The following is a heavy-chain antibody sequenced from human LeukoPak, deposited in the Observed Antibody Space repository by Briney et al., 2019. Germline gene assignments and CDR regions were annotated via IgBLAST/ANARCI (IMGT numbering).Heavy chain of an antibody. Sequence: ASVKVSCKASGGTFSSYAISWVRQAPGQGLEWMGWINPNSGGTNYAQKFQGRVTMTRDTSISTAYMELSRLRSDDTAVYYCARGSRYYSSSWLAYDYWGQGTLVTVSS. V-gene: IGHV1-2*02. D-gene: IGHD6-13*01. CDR2: INPNSGGT. CDR3: ARGSRYYSSSWLAYDY. CDR1: GGTFSSYA. J-gene: IGHJ4*02.